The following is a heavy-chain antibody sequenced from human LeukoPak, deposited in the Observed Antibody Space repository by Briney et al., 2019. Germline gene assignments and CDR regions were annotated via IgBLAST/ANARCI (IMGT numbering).Heavy chain of an antibody. CDR3: ARFPYDFWSGYYIHYYYYMDV. D-gene: IGHD3-3*01. J-gene: IGHJ6*03. CDR2: ISSSSSTI. V-gene: IGHV3-48*04. CDR1: GFTFSSYS. Sequence: QPGGSLRLSCAASGFTFSSYSMNWVRQAPGKGLEWVSYISSSSSTIYYADSVKGRFTISRDNAKNSLYLQMNSLRAEDTAVYYCARFPYDFWSGYYIHYYYYMDVWGKGTTVTVSS.